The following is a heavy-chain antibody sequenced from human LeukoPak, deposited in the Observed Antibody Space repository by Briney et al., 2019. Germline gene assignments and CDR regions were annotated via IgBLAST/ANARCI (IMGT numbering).Heavy chain of an antibody. D-gene: IGHD1-26*01. CDR1: GFTFSSYW. J-gene: IGHJ4*02. CDR2: IKQDGSEK. CDR3: ARASKVRGSYYDLDY. V-gene: IGHV3-7*01. Sequence: GGSLRLSCAASGFTFSSYWMSWVRQAPGKGLEWVANIKQDGSEKYYVDSVKGRFTISRDNTENSLYLQMNSLRAEDTAVYYCARASKVRGSYYDLDYWGQGTLVTVSS.